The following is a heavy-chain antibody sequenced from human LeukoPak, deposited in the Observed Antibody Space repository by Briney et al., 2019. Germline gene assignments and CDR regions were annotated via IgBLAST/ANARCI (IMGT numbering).Heavy chain of an antibody. CDR2: ITPSGGTP. J-gene: IGHJ4*02. CDR1: GFTFTSYH. Sequence: ASVKVSCKAFGFTFTSYHIHWVRQAPGQGLEWMGRITPSGGTPRYAQKFQGRVTLTSDTSTSTVYMELSSLRSEDTALYYCARLAIGDFDYWGRGTLVTVSS. CDR3: ARLAIGDFDY. V-gene: IGHV1-46*01.